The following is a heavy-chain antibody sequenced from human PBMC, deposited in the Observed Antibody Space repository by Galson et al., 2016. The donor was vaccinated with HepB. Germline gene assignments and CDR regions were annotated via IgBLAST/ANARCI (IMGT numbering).Heavy chain of an antibody. CDR1: GFSLSTPGVG. CDR2: IYWDDDE. D-gene: IGHD3-9*01. V-gene: IGHV2-5*02. J-gene: IGHJ4*02. Sequence: PALVKPTQTLTLTCPFSGFSLSTPGVGVGWLRQPPGKALEWLALIYWDDDERYSPTLNSRLTITKDTPENQVGLTMTNMDPVDTGTYYCAHSRPSETGRPPPKYFDSWGQGTLVTVSS. CDR3: AHSRPSETGRPPPKYFDS.